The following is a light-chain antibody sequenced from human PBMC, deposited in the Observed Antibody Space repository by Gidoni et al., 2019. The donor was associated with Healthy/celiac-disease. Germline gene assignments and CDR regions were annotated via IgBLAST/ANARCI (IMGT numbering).Light chain of an antibody. CDR3: MQCIRLALT. CDR2: EVS. J-gene: IGKJ4*01. CDR1: QSLLHSDRKTY. Sequence: DIVMTQTPLSLSVTPGQPASISCKSSQSLLHSDRKTYLYWYLQKPGQSPQLLIYEVSSRLSGVPDRFSGSGSGTDFTLKISRVEAEDVGVYYCMQCIRLALTFGGGTKVEIK. V-gene: IGKV2-29*02.